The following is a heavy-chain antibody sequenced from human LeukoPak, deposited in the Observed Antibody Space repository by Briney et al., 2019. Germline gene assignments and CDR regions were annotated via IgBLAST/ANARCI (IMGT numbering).Heavy chain of an antibody. CDR1: GFTFSTYW. D-gene: IGHD3-10*01. V-gene: IGHV3-74*01. CDR3: ARYMVRGVPFDY. Sequence: PGGSLRLSCAASGFTFSTYWMHWVRQAPGKGLVWVSRINSDGSSTSYADSMKGRFTISRDNAKNTLYLQMNSLRAEDTAVYYCARYMVRGVPFDYWGQGTLVTVSS. CDR2: INSDGSST. J-gene: IGHJ4*02.